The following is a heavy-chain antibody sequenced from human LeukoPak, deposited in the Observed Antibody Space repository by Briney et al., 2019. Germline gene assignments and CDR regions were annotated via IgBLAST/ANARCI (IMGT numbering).Heavy chain of an antibody. Sequence: SETLSLTCTVSGGSISSYYWSWIRQPPGKGLEWIGYIYYSGSTNYNPSLKSRVTISVDTSKNQFSLKLSSVTAADTAVYYCARSRGFGEFRAFDIWGQGTMVTVSS. D-gene: IGHD3-10*01. J-gene: IGHJ3*02. CDR3: ARSRGFGEFRAFDI. V-gene: IGHV4-59*01. CDR1: GGSISSYY. CDR2: IYYSGST.